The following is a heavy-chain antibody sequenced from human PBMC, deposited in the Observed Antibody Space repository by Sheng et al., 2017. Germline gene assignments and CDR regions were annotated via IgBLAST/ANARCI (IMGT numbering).Heavy chain of an antibody. V-gene: IGHV3-30*01. D-gene: IGHD6-19*01. CDR2: ISYDGSNK. CDR3: ARDYLASGMAESPPHY. CDR1: GFTFSSYA. Sequence: GGGVVQPGRSLRLSCAASGFTFSSYAMHWVRQAPGKGLEWVAVISYDGSNKYYADSVKGRFTISRDNSKNTLYLQMNSLRAEDTAVYYCARDYLASGMAESPPHYWGQGTLVTVSS. J-gene: IGHJ4*02.